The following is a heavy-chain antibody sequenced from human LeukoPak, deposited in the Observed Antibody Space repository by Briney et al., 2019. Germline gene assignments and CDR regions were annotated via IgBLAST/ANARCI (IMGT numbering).Heavy chain of an antibody. Sequence: PGGSLRLSCAASGFTFSSYAMSWVRQAPGKGLEWVSAISGSGGSTYYEDSVKGRFTISRDNSKNTLYLQMNSLRAEDTAVYYCAKAFDYYDSSGYFYWGQGTLVTVSS. CDR3: AKAFDYYDSSGYFY. V-gene: IGHV3-23*01. D-gene: IGHD3-22*01. J-gene: IGHJ4*02. CDR2: ISGSGGST. CDR1: GFTFSSYA.